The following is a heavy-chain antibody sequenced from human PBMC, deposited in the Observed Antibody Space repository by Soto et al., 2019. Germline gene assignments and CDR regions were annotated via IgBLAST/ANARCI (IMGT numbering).Heavy chain of an antibody. J-gene: IGHJ4*02. CDR3: ARISPIGILDY. CDR1: GFSLNTGAMR. Sequence: SGPTLVNPKQTLTLTCTFSGFSLNTGAMRMSWIRQPPGKALEWLARIDYDNDKFYSKSLKTRLTISKDTSKDQVVLTMSDMDPVDTATYFCARISPIGILDYWGPGLQVTVSS. D-gene: IGHD2-21*01. CDR2: IDYDNDK. V-gene: IGHV2-70*04.